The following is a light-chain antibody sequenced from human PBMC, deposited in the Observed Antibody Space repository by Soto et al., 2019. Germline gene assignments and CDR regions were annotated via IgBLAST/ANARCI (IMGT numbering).Light chain of an antibody. V-gene: IGKV1-6*01. CDR1: QDIRND. CDR2: STS. Sequence: AIPMTQSPSSLSASVGDRVTMTCRASQDIRNDLGWYQQRPGKAPKLLIYSTSTLQSGVPLRFGGSGSGTVFNLTIASLQPEDFATYYCLQDYAFPFTFGQGTQLEIK. CDR3: LQDYAFPFT. J-gene: IGKJ2*01.